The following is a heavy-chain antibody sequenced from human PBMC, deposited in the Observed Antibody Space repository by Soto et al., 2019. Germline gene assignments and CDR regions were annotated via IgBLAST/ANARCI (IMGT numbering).Heavy chain of an antibody. CDR2: ISDTGGGT. V-gene: IGHV3-23*01. CDR1: GVTFSTYA. D-gene: IGHD3-22*01. Sequence: EVQLLESGGGLVQPGGYLRLSCAASGVTFSTYAMNWVRQAPGKGLEWVATISDTGGGTFYAGSVKGRFTMSRDNSKNTLYLQMHSLRADESAIYFCAVGRHKTSGSNTWFDPWGRGTLVTVSS. J-gene: IGHJ5*02. CDR3: AVGRHKTSGSNTWFDP.